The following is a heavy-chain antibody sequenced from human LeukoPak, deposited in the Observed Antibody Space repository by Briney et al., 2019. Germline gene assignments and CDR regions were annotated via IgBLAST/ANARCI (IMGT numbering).Heavy chain of an antibody. CDR2: ISYSGST. CDR1: GDSISSYY. V-gene: IGHV4-59*08. D-gene: IGHD6-19*01. CDR3: ARHAKAVAATGPLAY. Sequence: SETLSLTCTVSGDSISSYYWSWIRQPPGKGLDWIGYISYSGSTSYNPSLKSRVTLSLDTSKNQLSLRLASVTAADTAVYFCARHAKAVAATGPLAYWGQGTLVTVSS. J-gene: IGHJ4*02.